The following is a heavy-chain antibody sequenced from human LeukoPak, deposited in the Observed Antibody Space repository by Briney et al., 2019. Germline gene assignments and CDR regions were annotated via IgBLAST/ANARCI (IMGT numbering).Heavy chain of an antibody. Sequence: TSETLSLTCTVSGGSVSSGNYYWSWIRQPPGKGLEYIGYIYYSGSTNYNPSLKRRVTISVDTSKNQFSLKLSSVTAADTAVYYCARDLAQADAFDIWGQGTMVTVSS. J-gene: IGHJ3*02. CDR2: IYYSGST. CDR3: ARDLAQADAFDI. V-gene: IGHV4-61*01. CDR1: GGSVSSGNYY.